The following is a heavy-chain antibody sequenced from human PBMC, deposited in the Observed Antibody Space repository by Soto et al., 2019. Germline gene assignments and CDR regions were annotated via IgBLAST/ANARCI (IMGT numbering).Heavy chain of an antibody. J-gene: IGHJ6*02. V-gene: IGHV1-18*01. CDR2: ITTYNGNT. Sequence: AAVKVSCKAGGYTFISYSISWVRQAPGQGLEWLGRITTYNGNTNYAQKFQGRVTMTADTSTNTAYMDLRSLTFDDTAVYYCARDVLTRFPWGSATAQYSYYGMEVWGQGTTVTVSS. CDR1: GYTFISYS. D-gene: IGHD3-10*01. CDR3: ARDVLTRFPWGSATAQYSYYGMEV.